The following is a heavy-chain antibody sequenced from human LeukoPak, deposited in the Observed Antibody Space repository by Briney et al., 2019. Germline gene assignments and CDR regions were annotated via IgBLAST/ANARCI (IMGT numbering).Heavy chain of an antibody. J-gene: IGHJ4*02. CDR3: ARGYSAFDF. V-gene: IGHV4-59*01. CDR1: GGSISTYY. CDR2: IHYSGAT. D-gene: IGHD5-12*01. Sequence: SETLSLTCTVSGGSISTYYWSWIRQPPGKGPEWIGYIHYSGATSYNPSLKSRVTVSVDTSRNRLYLELTSVTAADTAFYYCARGYSAFDFWGQGILVTVS.